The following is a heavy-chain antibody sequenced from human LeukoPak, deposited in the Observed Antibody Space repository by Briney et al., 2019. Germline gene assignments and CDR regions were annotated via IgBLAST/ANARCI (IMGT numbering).Heavy chain of an antibody. D-gene: IGHD6-19*01. Sequence: SEALSLTCTVSGGSISSYYWSWVRQPAGKGLEWMGRIYTSGSTNYNPSLKRRVTISVDTSKKPFSLQLSSVTAEDTAVYYCARTMSSGWYYHWFDPWGQGTLVTVSS. V-gene: IGHV4-4*07. CDR1: GGSISSYY. CDR3: ARTMSSGWYYHWFDP. CDR2: IYTSGST. J-gene: IGHJ5*02.